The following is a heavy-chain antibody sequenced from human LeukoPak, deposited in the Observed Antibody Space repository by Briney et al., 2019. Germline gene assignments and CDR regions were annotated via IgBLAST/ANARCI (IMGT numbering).Heavy chain of an antibody. CDR1: GFTFSSYA. CDR2: ISGSGGST. CDR3: AKDRRSSSWYGNWFDP. V-gene: IGHV3-23*01. D-gene: IGHD6-13*01. J-gene: IGHJ5*02. Sequence: GGSLRLSCAASGFTFSSYAMSWVRQAPGKGLEWVSAISGSGGSTYYADSVKGRFTISRDNSKNTLYLQMSSLRAEDTAVYYCAKDRRSSSWYGNWFDPWGQGTLVTVSS.